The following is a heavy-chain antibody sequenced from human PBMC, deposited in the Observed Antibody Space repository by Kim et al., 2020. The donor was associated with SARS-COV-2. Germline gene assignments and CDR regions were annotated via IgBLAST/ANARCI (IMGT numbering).Heavy chain of an antibody. Sequence: SETLSLTCAVYGGSFSGCYWSWIRQPPGKGLEWIGEINHSGSTNYNPSLKSRVTISVDTSKNQFSLKLSSVTAADTAVYYCARVRDIVVVPAAIGYWGQG. CDR1: GGSFSGCY. V-gene: IGHV4-34*01. J-gene: IGHJ4*02. CDR3: ARVRDIVVVPAAIGY. D-gene: IGHD2-2*01. CDR2: INHSGST.